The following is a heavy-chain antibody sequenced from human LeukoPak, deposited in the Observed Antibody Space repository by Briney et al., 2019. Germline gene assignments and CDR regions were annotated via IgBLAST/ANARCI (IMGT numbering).Heavy chain of an antibody. CDR3: TRDWTARSNAFDI. J-gene: IGHJ3*02. CDR2: INSDGSST. Sequence: PGGSLRLSCVASGLNFDDSAMHWVRQAPGKGLEWVSRINSDGSSTNYADSVKGRFTISRDNAKNTLFLQMNSLRAEDTAVYYCTRDWTARSNAFDIWGQGTMVTVSS. D-gene: IGHD3/OR15-3a*01. V-gene: IGHV3-74*01. CDR1: GLNFDDSA.